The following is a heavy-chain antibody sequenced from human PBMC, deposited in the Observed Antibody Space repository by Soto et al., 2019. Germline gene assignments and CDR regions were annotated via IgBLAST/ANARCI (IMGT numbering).Heavy chain of an antibody. J-gene: IGHJ4*02. D-gene: IGHD1-7*01. Sequence: GASVKVSCKASGYTFTSYGISWVRQAPGQGLEWMGWISAYNGNTNYAQKLQGRVTMTTDTSTSTAYMELRSLRSDDTAVYYCARLHSGWNYEIDDYWGQGTLVTVSS. CDR1: GYTFTSYG. CDR2: ISAYNGNT. V-gene: IGHV1-18*01. CDR3: ARLHSGWNYEIDDY.